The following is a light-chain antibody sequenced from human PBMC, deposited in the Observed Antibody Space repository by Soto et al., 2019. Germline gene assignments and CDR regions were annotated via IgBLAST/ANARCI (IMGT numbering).Light chain of an antibody. CDR2: DAS. CDR1: QSISSH. V-gene: IGKV3-11*01. CDR3: QQRPNWPLT. J-gene: IGKJ4*01. Sequence: EIVLTQSPATLSLSPGERATLSCRASQSISSHLVWYQQKPGQAPRLLMYDASNRATGIPARFSGSGSGTAFTITISSLEPEDLAVYYCQQRPNWPLTFGGGTKVEIK.